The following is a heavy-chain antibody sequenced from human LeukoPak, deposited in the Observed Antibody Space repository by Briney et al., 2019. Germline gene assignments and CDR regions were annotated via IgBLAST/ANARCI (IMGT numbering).Heavy chain of an antibody. D-gene: IGHD4-17*01. CDR1: GFTFSDYA. CDR3: ARDRTYGDLSY. J-gene: IGHJ4*02. CDR2: FSGSGGST. Sequence: GGSLRLSCAASGFTFSDYAMSWVRQAPGKGPEWVSAFSGSGGSTHYADSVKGRFTISRDNSKNTLYLQMNSLRAEDTAVYYCARDRTYGDLSYWGQGTLVTVSS. V-gene: IGHV3-23*01.